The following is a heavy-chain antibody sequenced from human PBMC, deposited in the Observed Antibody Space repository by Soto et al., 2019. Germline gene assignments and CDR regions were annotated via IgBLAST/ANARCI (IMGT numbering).Heavy chain of an antibody. CDR1: GFTFSNYA. Sequence: EVQLLESGGGLVQPGGSLRLSCAASGFTFSNYAMSWVRQAPGKGLEWVSAISGSGDSTYYADSVKGRFTISRDQSKNTLFLQMHSLGAEDTDLYYWAKDEVAELLFGVVTISRFDSWGQGTLVTVSS. CDR3: AKDEVAELLFGVVTISRFDS. CDR2: ISGSGDST. J-gene: IGHJ4*02. D-gene: IGHD3-3*01. V-gene: IGHV3-23*01.